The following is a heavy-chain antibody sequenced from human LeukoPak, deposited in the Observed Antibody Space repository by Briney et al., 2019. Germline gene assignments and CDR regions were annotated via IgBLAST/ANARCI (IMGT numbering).Heavy chain of an antibody. CDR3: AMKGIAVAGTADY. CDR2: ISGSDGST. J-gene: IGHJ4*02. CDR1: GFTFSSYA. V-gene: IGHV3-23*01. Sequence: GGSLRLSCAASGFTFSSYAMSWVRQAPGKGLEWVSAISGSDGSTYYADSVKGRFTISRDNSKNTLYLQMNSLRAEDTAVYYCAMKGIAVAGTADYWGQGTLVTVSS. D-gene: IGHD6-19*01.